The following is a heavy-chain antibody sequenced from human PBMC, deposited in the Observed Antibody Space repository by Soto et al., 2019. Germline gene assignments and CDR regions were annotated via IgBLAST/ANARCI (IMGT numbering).Heavy chain of an antibody. CDR3: AKEVTPSGGITMNPTYFDY. CDR1: GFTFSSYA. D-gene: IGHD3-22*01. CDR2: ISGSGGST. Sequence: GGSLRLSCAASGFTFSSYAMSWVRQAPGKGLEWVSAISGSGGSTYYADSVKGRFTISRDNSKNTLYLQMNSLRAEDTAVYYCAKEVTPSGGITMNPTYFDYWGQGTLVTVSS. V-gene: IGHV3-23*01. J-gene: IGHJ4*02.